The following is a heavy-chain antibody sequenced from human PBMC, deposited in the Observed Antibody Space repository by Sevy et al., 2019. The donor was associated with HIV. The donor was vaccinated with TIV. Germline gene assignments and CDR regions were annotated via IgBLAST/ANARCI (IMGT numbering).Heavy chain of an antibody. J-gene: IGHJ4*03. CDR2: IYYSGNT. CDR1: SGSIGNYY. Sequence: SETLSLTCSVSSGSIGNYYWYWIRQPPGRGLEWLGLIYYSGNTNYNPSLKSRVTMSIDTSKNQFSLGLSSLTAADTAVYYCARREFLGGYFDSWGQGILVTVSS. V-gene: IGHV4-59*08. CDR3: ARREFLGGYFDS. D-gene: IGHD3-10*01.